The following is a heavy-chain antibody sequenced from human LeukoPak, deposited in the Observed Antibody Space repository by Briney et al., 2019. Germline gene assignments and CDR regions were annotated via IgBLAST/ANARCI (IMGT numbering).Heavy chain of an antibody. CDR2: INHSGST. V-gene: IGHV4-34*01. CDR3: ARGQLRRWLQLPYFDL. D-gene: IGHD5-24*01. CDR1: GGSFSGYY. Sequence: PSETLSLTCAVYGGSFSGYYWSWIRQPPGKGLEWIGEINHSGSTNYNPSLKSRVTISVDTSKKQFSLKLSSVTAADTAVYYCARGQLRRWLQLPYFDLWGRGTLVTVSS. J-gene: IGHJ2*01.